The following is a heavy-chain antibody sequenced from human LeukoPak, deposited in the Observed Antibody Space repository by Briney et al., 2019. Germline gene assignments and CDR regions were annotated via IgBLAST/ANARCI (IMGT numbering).Heavy chain of an antibody. CDR1: GFTFNNYA. V-gene: IGHV3-23*01. CDR3: AKDPGYCSGGSCHPIAGYFDY. CDR2: IGYSGGGT. Sequence: PGGSLRLSCAASGFTFNNYAMSWVRQAPGKGLEWVSTIGYSGGGTYYADSVKGRFTISRDNSKNTLYLQMNSLRAEDTAVYYCAKDPGYCSGGSCHPIAGYFDYWGQGTLVTVSS. J-gene: IGHJ4*02. D-gene: IGHD2-15*01.